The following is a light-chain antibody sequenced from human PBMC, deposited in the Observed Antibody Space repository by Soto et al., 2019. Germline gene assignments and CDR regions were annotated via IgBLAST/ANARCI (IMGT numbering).Light chain of an antibody. CDR3: QQYGRSPFT. J-gene: IGKJ3*01. CDR2: CAS. V-gene: IGKV3-20*01. Sequence: EIVLTQSPGTLSLSPGERATLSCRASQSVSSNNLAWYQQRPGQAPRVVIYCASTRATGIPEGFSGSGSGTDFTLTISRLEPEDFAVYYCQQYGRSPFTFGPGTKVDIK. CDR1: QSVSSNN.